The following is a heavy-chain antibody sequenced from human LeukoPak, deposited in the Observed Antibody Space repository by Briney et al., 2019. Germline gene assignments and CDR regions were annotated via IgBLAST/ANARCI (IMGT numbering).Heavy chain of an antibody. CDR3: LPLLSRPYVEDGFDI. CDR1: GFSFTTYG. J-gene: IGHJ3*02. D-gene: IGHD2/OR15-2a*01. CDR2: IRYDGSNN. Sequence: GGSLRLSCAASGFSFTTYGMHWVRQAPGKGLEWVAAIRYDGSNNYYADSVKGRFTISRDNARNSLYLQMNSLRAEDTAVYYCLPLLSRPYVEDGFDIWGQGTMVTVSS. V-gene: IGHV3-33*03.